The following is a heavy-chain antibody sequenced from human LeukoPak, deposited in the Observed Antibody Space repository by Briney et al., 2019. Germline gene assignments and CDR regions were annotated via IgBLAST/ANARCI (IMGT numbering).Heavy chain of an antibody. CDR2: ISSSSSYI. CDR3: ARVHAAYPFDY. D-gene: IGHD2-15*01. J-gene: IGHJ4*02. CDR1: GFTFSSYS. V-gene: IGHV3-21*01. Sequence: PGGSLRLSCAASGFTFSSYSMNWVRQAPGKGLEWVSSISSSSSYIYYADSVKGRFTISRDNAKNSPYLQMNSLRAEDTAVYYCARVHAAYPFDYWGQGTLVTVSS.